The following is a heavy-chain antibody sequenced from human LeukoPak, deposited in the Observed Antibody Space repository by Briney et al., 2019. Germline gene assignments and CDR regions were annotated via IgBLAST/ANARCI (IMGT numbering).Heavy chain of an antibody. V-gene: IGHV1-2*02. D-gene: IGHD3-22*01. CDR3: ARDHRITMIVVVSDAFDI. J-gene: IGHJ3*02. Sequence: ASVKVSCKASGYTFTGYYMHWVRQAPGQGLEWMGWINPNSGGTNYAQKFQGRVTMTRDTSISTACMELSRLRSDDTAVYYCARDHRITMIVVVSDAFDIWGQGTMVTVSS. CDR2: INPNSGGT. CDR1: GYTFTGYY.